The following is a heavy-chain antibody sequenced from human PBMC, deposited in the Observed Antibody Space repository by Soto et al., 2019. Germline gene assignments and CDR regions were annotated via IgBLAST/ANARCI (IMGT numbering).Heavy chain of an antibody. J-gene: IGHJ6*04. V-gene: IGHV2-5*02. CDR2: IYWDDHK. D-gene: IGHD2-21*01. Sequence: QITLKESGPTLVKPTQTLTLTCNFSGFSLTTYGAGVGWIRQPPGKAPGWLALIYWDDHKTFRSSLAVRLTITKDTSKNQVVLTMANMDPVDTATYYCTHKNHGPNSATCGRDCYMDVWGRGTTVTVSS. CDR3: THKNHGPNSATCGRDCYMDV. CDR1: GFSLTTYGAG.